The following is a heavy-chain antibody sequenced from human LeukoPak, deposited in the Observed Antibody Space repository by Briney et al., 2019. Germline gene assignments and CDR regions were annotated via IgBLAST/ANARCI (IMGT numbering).Heavy chain of an antibody. Sequence: PSETLSLTCTVSGASISPHYWTWIRQAPGRGLEWIGYVYYNGLTSYNASLRSRLTLSVDTARNQVSLKLTSVTAADTAVYYCTRERSTVTFDYWGQGTLVTVSS. J-gene: IGHJ4*02. CDR3: TRERSTVTFDY. D-gene: IGHD4-17*01. CDR2: VYYNGLT. V-gene: IGHV4-59*11. CDR1: GASISPHY.